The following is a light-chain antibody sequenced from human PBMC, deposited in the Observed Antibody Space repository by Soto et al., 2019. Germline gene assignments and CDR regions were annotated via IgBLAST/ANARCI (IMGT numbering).Light chain of an antibody. V-gene: IGKV3-20*01. Sequence: EVAVTQSPATLSVSPGARATLSCRASQSVSSNSLAWYQQKPVQAPRLLIYATSSRATGIPDRFSGSGSGTDFTLTISRLEPEDFAVYYCQQYGRSGTFGQGTKVDIK. CDR2: ATS. CDR3: QQYGRSGT. J-gene: IGKJ1*01. CDR1: QSVSSNS.